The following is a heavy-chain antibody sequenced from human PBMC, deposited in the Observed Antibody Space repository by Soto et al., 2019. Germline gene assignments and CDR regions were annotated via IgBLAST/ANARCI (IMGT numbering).Heavy chain of an antibody. CDR3: ARLVYDTRLNYMYFDF. Sequence: KTSETLSLTCTVSGGSINDFYWSWIRQPPGKGLEWIGYIYYSGSTDYYPSFERRVAISVDTSKNQFSLKLTSVTAADTAIYFCARLVYDTRLNYMYFDFWGQGALVTVSS. V-gene: IGHV4-59*12. CDR2: IYYSGST. CDR1: GGSINDFY. J-gene: IGHJ4*02. D-gene: IGHD3-10*01.